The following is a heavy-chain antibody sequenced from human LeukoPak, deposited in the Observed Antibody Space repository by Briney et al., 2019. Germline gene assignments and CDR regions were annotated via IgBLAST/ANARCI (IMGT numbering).Heavy chain of an antibody. J-gene: IGHJ4*02. Sequence: PGGSLRLSCAASGFTFSTYSMSWVRQAPGKGLEWVSYISSGSSAIYYADSVKGRFTISRDNAKNSLYLQMNSLRAEDTAVYYCLRQLVLDYWGQGTLVTVSS. CDR1: GFTFSTYS. CDR2: ISSGSSAI. CDR3: LRQLVLDY. V-gene: IGHV3-48*04. D-gene: IGHD6-13*01.